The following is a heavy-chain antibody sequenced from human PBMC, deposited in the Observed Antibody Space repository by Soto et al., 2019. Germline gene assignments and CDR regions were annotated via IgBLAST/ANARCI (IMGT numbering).Heavy chain of an antibody. CDR2: ISNDGNKK. V-gene: IGHV3-30*18. CDR3: AKDKVPYYDFWSGQRWFDP. CDR1: GFTFSIHG. J-gene: IGHJ5*02. D-gene: IGHD3-3*01. Sequence: GGSLRLSCAASGFTFSIHGMHWVRQTPAKGLEWVAVISNDGNKKYYVESVEGRVSISRDNSKSIVYLQMNNVSIEDTAKYYCAKDKVPYYDFWSGQRWFDPWGQGTQVTVSS.